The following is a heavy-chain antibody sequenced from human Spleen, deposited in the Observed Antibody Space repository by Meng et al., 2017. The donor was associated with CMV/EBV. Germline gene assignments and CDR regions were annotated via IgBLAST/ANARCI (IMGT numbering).Heavy chain of an antibody. Sequence: WAAALVKPSAPLPPARPCYGGSYSGQYCSWIRQPPGKGLEWIGEINHSGSTNYNPSLKSRVTISVDTSKNQFSLKLSSVTAADTAVYYCARGDVSTYYYGSGSYRGWFDPWGQGTLVTVSS. CDR1: GGSYSGQY. J-gene: IGHJ5*02. CDR3: ARGDVSTYYYGSGSYRGWFDP. CDR2: INHSGST. D-gene: IGHD3-10*01. V-gene: IGHV4-34*01.